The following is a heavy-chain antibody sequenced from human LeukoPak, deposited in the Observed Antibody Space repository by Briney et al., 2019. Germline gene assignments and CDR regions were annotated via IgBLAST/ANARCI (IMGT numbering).Heavy chain of an antibody. V-gene: IGHV1-2*02. J-gene: IGHJ4*02. D-gene: IGHD6-13*01. CDR1: GYTFTGYY. CDR2: INPNSGGT. Sequence: ASVKVSCKASGYTFTGYYMHWVRQAPGQGLELMGWINPNSGGTNYAQKFQGRVTMTRDTSISTAYMELSRLRSDDTAVYYCAREARIAAARKTFDYWGQGTLVTVSS. CDR3: AREARIAAARKTFDY.